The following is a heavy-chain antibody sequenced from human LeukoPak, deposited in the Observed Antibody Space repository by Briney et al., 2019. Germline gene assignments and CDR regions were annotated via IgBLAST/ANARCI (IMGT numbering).Heavy chain of an antibody. D-gene: IGHD6-19*01. CDR3: AKGTKAVAGTLVDY. V-gene: IGHV3-23*01. J-gene: IGHJ4*02. CDR2: ISGSGGST. CDR1: GFTFSSYA. Sequence: GGSLRLSCAASGFTFSSYAMSWVRQAPGKGLEWVSAISGSGGSTYYADSVKGRFTISRGNSKNTLYLQMNSLRAEDTAVYYCAKGTKAVAGTLVDYWGQGTLVTVSS.